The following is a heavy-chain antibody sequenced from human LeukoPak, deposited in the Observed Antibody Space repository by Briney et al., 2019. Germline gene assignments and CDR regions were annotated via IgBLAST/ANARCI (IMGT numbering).Heavy chain of an antibody. V-gene: IGHV4-30-4*01. J-gene: IGHJ4*02. D-gene: IGHD2-15*01. CDR2: IYYSGST. Sequence: SETLSLTCTVSGGSISSDDYYWSWIRQPPGKGLEWIGYIYYSGSTYYNPSLKSRVTISVDTSKNQFSLKLSSVTAADTAVYYCARLGEIYGGNAGSFDYWGQGTLVTVSS. CDR1: GGSISSDDYY. CDR3: ARLGEIYGGNAGSFDY.